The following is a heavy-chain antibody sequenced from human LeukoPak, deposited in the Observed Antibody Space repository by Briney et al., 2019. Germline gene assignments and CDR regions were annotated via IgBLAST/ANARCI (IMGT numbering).Heavy chain of an antibody. Sequence: GGSLRLSCAASGFTFSRYGMYWVRQAPGKGLEWVAVISSDGTNKYYADSVKGRFTISRDNSKNTLYLQMNSLRAEDTAVYYCAKDPIAVAGNNYYRMDVWGQGTTVPVSS. CDR3: AKDPIAVAGNNYYRMDV. CDR1: GFTFSRYG. CDR2: ISSDGTNK. V-gene: IGHV3-30*18. D-gene: IGHD6-19*01. J-gene: IGHJ6*02.